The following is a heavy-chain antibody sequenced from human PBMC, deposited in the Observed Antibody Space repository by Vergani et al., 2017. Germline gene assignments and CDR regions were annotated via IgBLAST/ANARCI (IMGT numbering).Heavy chain of an antibody. CDR3: AREVGTEGFVY. V-gene: IGHV4-31*03. CDR2: IYYSGST. Sequence: QVQLQESGPGLVKPSQTLSLTCTVSGDSISRGGYYWNWIRQHPGKGLEWIGYIYYSGSTNYNSSLKSRVSMSVDTSKNQFSLRLSSVTAADTAVYYCAREVGTEGFVYWGQGTLVTVSS. D-gene: IGHD2-21*02. J-gene: IGHJ4*02. CDR1: GDSISRGGYY.